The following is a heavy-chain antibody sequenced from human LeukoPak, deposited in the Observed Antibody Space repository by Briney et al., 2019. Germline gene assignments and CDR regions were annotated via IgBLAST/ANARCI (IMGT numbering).Heavy chain of an antibody. J-gene: IGHJ4*02. D-gene: IGHD2-21*01. Sequence: GGSLILSCSASGFTFSSYAMHWVRQAPGKGLEYVSSISSNGGSTYYADSVKGRFTISRDNSKNTLYLQMNSLSPDDTAVYYCATERGGTTAPIAFDYWGQGTLVTVSS. V-gene: IGHV3-64*04. CDR1: GFTFSSYA. CDR2: ISSNGGST. CDR3: ATERGGTTAPIAFDY.